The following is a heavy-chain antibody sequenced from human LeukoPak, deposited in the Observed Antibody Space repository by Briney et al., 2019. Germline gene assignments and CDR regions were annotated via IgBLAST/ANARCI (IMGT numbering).Heavy chain of an antibody. Sequence: GGSLRLSCAASGFTFSSYAMHWVRQAPGKGLEWVAVISYDGSNKYYADSVKGRFTISRDNSKNTLYLQMNSLRAEDTAVYYCARDPTMVRGAIDYWGQGTLVTVSS. CDR3: ARDPTMVRGAIDY. CDR2: ISYDGSNK. D-gene: IGHD3-10*01. J-gene: IGHJ4*02. CDR1: GFTFSSYA. V-gene: IGHV3-30-3*01.